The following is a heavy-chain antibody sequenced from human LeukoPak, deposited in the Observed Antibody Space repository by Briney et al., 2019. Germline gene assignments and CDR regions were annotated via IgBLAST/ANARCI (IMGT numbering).Heavy chain of an antibody. CDR2: ISGSGSGGST. J-gene: IGHJ4*02. Sequence: PGGSLRLSCTASGFTFSNYAMSWVRQAPGKGLEWVSNISGSGSGGSTYYADSVKGRFTISRDNAKNSLYLQMNSLRAEDTAVYYCARDVSGTGGKDYWGQGTLVTVSS. V-gene: IGHV3-23*01. D-gene: IGHD1-1*01. CDR1: GFTFSNYA. CDR3: ARDVSGTGGKDY.